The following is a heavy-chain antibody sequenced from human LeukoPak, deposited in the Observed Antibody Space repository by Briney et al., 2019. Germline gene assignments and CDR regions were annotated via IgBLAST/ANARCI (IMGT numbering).Heavy chain of an antibody. D-gene: IGHD6-13*01. CDR2: ISYDGTNK. J-gene: IGHJ4*02. CDR1: GFSFSDYA. V-gene: IGHV3-30*01. Sequence: PGGSLRLSCAASGFSFSDYAMHWVRQAPGKGLEWVSVISYDGTNKYYADSVKGRFTISRDNSKNTLYLQMDSLRVEDTALYYCARRRNPGREAEALDCWGQGTLATVSS. CDR3: ARRRNPGREAEALDC.